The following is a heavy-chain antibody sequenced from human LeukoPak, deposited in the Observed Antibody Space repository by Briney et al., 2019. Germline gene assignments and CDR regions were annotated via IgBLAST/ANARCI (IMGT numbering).Heavy chain of an antibody. CDR2: INPNNGAT. CDR1: VYTFTYHD. Sequence: ASVTVSYKASVYTFTYHDVHWVRQAPGQGLEWMAWINPNNGATDYAQKFQDRVTVTRDTSISTVYMELRSLTSDDTAVYYCARKSLWTVDFWGQGTLVSVSS. D-gene: IGHD3/OR15-3a*01. J-gene: IGHJ4*02. CDR3: ARKSLWTVDF. V-gene: IGHV1-2*02.